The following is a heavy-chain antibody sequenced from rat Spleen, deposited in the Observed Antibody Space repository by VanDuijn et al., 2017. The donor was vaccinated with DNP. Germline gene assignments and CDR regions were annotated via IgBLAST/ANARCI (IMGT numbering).Heavy chain of an antibody. D-gene: IGHD4-3*01. CDR2: INTGSGGT. V-gene: IGHV1-43*01. J-gene: IGHJ3*01. Sequence: QVQLQQSGAEQARPGSSVKMSCKAPGYIFTSNYIGWIKQTTGQGLDYIGYINTGSGGTSYNEKFKDKATLTVDKSSSTAFMQLSSLTPDDSAVYYCARWDRGTGFAYWGQGTLVTVSS. CDR3: ARWDRGTGFAY. CDR1: GYIFTSNY.